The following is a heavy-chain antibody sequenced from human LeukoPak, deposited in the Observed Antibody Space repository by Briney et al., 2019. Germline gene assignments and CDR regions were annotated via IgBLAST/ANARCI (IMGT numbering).Heavy chain of an antibody. Sequence: PSETLSLTCTVSGGSISNYYWSWIRQPPGKGLEWIGYIYYSGSTNYNPSLKSRVTISVDTSKNQFSLKLSSVTAADTAVYYCATDTVVTPFDYWGQGTLVTVSS. J-gene: IGHJ4*02. CDR2: IYYSGST. V-gene: IGHV4-59*08. CDR1: GGSISNYY. D-gene: IGHD4-23*01. CDR3: ATDTVVTPFDY.